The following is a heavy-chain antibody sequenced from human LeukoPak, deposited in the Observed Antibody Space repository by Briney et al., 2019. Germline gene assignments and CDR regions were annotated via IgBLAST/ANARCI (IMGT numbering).Heavy chain of an antibody. J-gene: IGHJ6*03. CDR3: ARGSVYYDILTGYYPPDYYYYMDV. D-gene: IGHD3-9*01. CDR2: INHSGST. Sequence: SETLSLTCAVYGGSFSGYYWSWIRQPPGKGLEWIGEINHSGSTNYNPSLKSRVTISVDTSKNQFSLKLSSVTAADTAVYYCARGSVYYDILTGYYPPDYYYYMDVWGKGTTVTVSS. V-gene: IGHV4-34*01. CDR1: GGSFSGYY.